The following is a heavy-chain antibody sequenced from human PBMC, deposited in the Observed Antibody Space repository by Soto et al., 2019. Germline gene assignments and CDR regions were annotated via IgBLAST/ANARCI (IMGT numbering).Heavy chain of an antibody. V-gene: IGHV3-11*01. J-gene: IGHJ4*02. CDR3: ASDPYYYASEY. CDR1: GFTISYYY. Sequence: GGSLRLSCGASGFTISYYYMTWRHQAPGKGLEWVSYISHSGSTIHYADSVKGRFTVSRDNAKNSLYLQMNSLRAEDTAVYYCASDPYYYASEYWGQGTLVTVSS. CDR2: ISHSGSTI. D-gene: IGHD3-10*01.